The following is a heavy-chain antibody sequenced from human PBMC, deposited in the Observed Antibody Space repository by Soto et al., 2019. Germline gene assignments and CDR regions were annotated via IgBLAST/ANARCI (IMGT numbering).Heavy chain of an antibody. CDR3: ARSARRVLSYGKVLSNYYYVMDV. V-gene: IGHV1-69*01. CDR1: GGTLSRFG. Sequence: QVQLVQSGAEVKKPGSSVKVSCKASGGTLSRFGINWVRQAPGQGLEWMGGIIPLFGIPEYAQRFQGRVTLTADESTSTAYMEVTSLRPDETAMYYCARSARRVLSYGKVLSNYYYVMDVWGQGTTVTVSS. J-gene: IGHJ6*02. D-gene: IGHD5-18*01. CDR2: IIPLFGIP.